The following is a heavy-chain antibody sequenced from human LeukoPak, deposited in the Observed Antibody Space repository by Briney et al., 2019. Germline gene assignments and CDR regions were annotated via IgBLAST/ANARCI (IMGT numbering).Heavy chain of an antibody. V-gene: IGHV4-59*01. D-gene: IGHD1-14*01. CDR1: GGSITSYY. CDR2: ISDGGST. CDR3: ARASTTFDD. Sequence: SETLSLTCSVSGGSITSYYWSWIRQPPGKGLEWIGYISDGGSTNYNPSLKSRVSISVDTSKNQFSLKLSSVTAADTAVYFCARASTTFDDRGQGTLVTVSS. J-gene: IGHJ4*02.